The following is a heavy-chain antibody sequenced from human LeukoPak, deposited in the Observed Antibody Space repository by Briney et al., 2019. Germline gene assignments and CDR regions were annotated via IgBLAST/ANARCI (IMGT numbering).Heavy chain of an antibody. CDR3: AKEGSYGGPFDC. CDR1: GFTFSSYG. D-gene: IGHD5-18*01. Sequence: PGGSLRLSCAASGFTFSSYGMHWVRQAPGKGLEWVAVIWYDGSNKYYADSVKGRFTISRDNSKNTLYLQMNSLRAEDTAVYYCAKEGSYGGPFDCWGQGTLVTVSS. J-gene: IGHJ4*02. CDR2: IWYDGSNK. V-gene: IGHV3-33*06.